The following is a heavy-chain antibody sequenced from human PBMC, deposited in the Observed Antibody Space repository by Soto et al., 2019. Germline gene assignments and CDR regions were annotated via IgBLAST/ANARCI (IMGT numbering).Heavy chain of an antibody. CDR3: ARVPGYSSGWYWYFDL. D-gene: IGHD6-19*01. J-gene: IGHJ2*01. V-gene: IGHV3-33*01. CDR2: IWYDGSNK. Sequence: QVQLVESGGGVVQPGRSLRLSCAASGFTFSSYGMHWVRQAPGKGLEWVAVIWYDGSNKYYADSVKGRFTISRDNSKNTLYLQMNSLRAEDTAVYYSARVPGYSSGWYWYFDLWGRGTLVTVPS. CDR1: GFTFSSYG.